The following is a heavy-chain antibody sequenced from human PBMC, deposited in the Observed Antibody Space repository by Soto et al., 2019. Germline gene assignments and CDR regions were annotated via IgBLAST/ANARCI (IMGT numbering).Heavy chain of an antibody. CDR2: ISYDGSNK. CDR1: GFTFSSYA. CDR3: ARVRIAAAEDYYYYGMDV. V-gene: IGHV3-30-3*01. Sequence: PGGSLRLSCAASGFTFSSYAMHWVRQAPGKGLEWVAVISYDGSNKYYADSVKGRFTISRDNSKNTLYLQMNSLRAEDTAVYYCARVRIAAAEDYYYYGMDVWGQGTTVTVSS. D-gene: IGHD6-13*01. J-gene: IGHJ6*02.